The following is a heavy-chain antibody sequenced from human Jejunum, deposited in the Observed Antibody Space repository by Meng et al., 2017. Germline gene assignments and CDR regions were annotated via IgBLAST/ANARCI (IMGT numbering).Heavy chain of an antibody. CDR2: ISYGGDDK. CDR1: GFTFSDYA. J-gene: IGHJ4*02. CDR3: ARDISYFWSGYLY. V-gene: IGHV3-30*01. Sequence: GESLKISCAASGFTFSDYALSWVRQAPGKGLEWVAIISYGGDDKYYADSVKGRFTISRDNSENTLYLQMNSLRAEDTAVYYCARDISYFWSGYLYWGQGALVTVSS. D-gene: IGHD3-3*01.